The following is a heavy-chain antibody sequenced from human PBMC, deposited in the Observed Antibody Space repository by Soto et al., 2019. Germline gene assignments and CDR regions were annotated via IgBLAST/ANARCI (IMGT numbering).Heavy chain of an antibody. CDR3: ARGDDSSGYYFRAENWFEP. D-gene: IGHD3-22*01. CDR2: IYPGDPDT. V-gene: IGHV5-51*01. Sequence: GESLNISCKGSGYSFTSYWIGWVRQMPGKGLEWMGIIYPGDPDTRYSPSFQCQVTISADKSISTAYLQWSSLKASDTAMYYCARGDDSSGYYFRAENWFEPWGQGTMVTVSS. CDR1: GYSFTSYW. J-gene: IGHJ5*02.